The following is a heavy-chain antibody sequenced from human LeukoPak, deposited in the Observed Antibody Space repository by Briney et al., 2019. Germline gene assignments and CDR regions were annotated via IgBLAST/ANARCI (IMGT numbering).Heavy chain of an antibody. D-gene: IGHD3-10*01. Sequence: SETLSLTCAVYGGSFSGYYWSWIRQPPGKGLEWIGEINHSGGTNYNPSLKSRVTISVDTSKNQFSLKLSSVTAADTAVYYCASSDIRFGEPYFDYWGQGTLVTVSS. V-gene: IGHV4-34*01. CDR2: INHSGGT. CDR3: ASSDIRFGEPYFDY. CDR1: GGSFSGYY. J-gene: IGHJ4*02.